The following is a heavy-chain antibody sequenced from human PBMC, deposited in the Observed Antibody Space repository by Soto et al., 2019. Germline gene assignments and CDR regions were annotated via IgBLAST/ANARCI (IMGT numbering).Heavy chain of an antibody. Sequence: SDTRSLTCAVSGGSITSSNWWSWVRHPPGKGLDRIGEIYHRGSTNNNPSLKTRVTKSVDKSKNQFSLKLSSVTAADTAVYYCAKYMVRGVIRYYYYYRMDVWGQGTTVT. CDR1: GGSITSSNW. CDR2: IYHRGST. V-gene: IGHV4-4*02. CDR3: AKYMVRGVIRYYYYYRMDV. D-gene: IGHD3-10*01. J-gene: IGHJ6*02.